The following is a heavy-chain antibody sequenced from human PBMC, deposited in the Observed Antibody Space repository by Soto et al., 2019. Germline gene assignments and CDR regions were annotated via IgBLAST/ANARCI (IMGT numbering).Heavy chain of an antibody. CDR3: EGHDRGDVVYDI. D-gene: IGHD3-22*01. CDR1: GFTFSSYA. J-gene: IGHJ3*02. CDR2: ISYDGSNK. V-gene: IGHV3-30-3*01. Sequence: GGSLRLSCAASGFTFSSYAMHWVRQAPGKGLEWVAVISYDGSNKYYADSVKGRFTISRDNSKNTLYLQMNSLRAEDTAVYYCEGHDRGDVVYDIWGQGTMVTVSS.